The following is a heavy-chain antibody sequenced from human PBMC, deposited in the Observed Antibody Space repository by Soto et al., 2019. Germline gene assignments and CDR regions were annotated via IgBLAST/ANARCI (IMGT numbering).Heavy chain of an antibody. D-gene: IGHD6-13*01. CDR2: IVVGSGNT. V-gene: IGHV1-58*01. CDR1: GFTFTNSA. J-gene: IGHJ6*02. Sequence: SVKVSCKASGFTFTNSAVQWVRQARGQRLEWIGWIVVGSGNTNYAQKFQERVTITRDMSTSTAYMELSSLRSEDTAVYYCAAGISSSSWYSYYYYGMDVWGQGTTVTVSS. CDR3: AAGISSSSWYSYYYYGMDV.